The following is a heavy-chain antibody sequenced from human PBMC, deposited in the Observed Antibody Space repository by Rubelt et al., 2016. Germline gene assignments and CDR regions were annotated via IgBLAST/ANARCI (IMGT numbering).Heavy chain of an antibody. CDR2: ISSSSSYI. D-gene: IGHD3-9*01. CDR3: ARDLSPLVDFDWLWTYFDY. J-gene: IGHJ4*02. V-gene: IGHV3-21*01. Sequence: GLEWVSSISSSSSYIYYADSVKGRFTISRDNAKNSLYLQMNSLRAEDTAVYYCARDLSPLVDFDWLWTYFDYWGQGTLVTVSS.